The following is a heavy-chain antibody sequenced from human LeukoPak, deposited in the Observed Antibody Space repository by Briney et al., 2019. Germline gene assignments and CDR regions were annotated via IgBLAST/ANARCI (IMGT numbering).Heavy chain of an antibody. D-gene: IGHD2-2*01. CDR3: AVVPAATDYYGMDV. CDR1: GGTFSSSA. Sequence: SVKVSCKASGGTFSSSAISWVGQAPGQGLEWMGRIIPILGIANYAQKFQGRVTITADKSTSTAYMELSSLRSEDTAVYYCAVVPAATDYYGMDVWGQGTTVTVSS. CDR2: IIPILGIA. J-gene: IGHJ6*02. V-gene: IGHV1-69*04.